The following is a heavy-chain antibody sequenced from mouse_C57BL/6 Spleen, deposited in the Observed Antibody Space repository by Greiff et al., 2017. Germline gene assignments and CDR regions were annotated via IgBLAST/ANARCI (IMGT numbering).Heavy chain of an antibody. CDR2: IWSGGST. V-gene: IGHV2-2*01. CDR3: ARGAGSSPYYAMDY. D-gene: IGHD1-1*01. J-gene: IGHJ4*01. Sequence: VQLQQSGPGLVQPSQSLSITCPVSGFSLTSYGVHWVRQSPGKGLEWLGVIWSGGSTDYNAAFISRLSISKDNSKSQVFFKMNSLQADDTAIYYCARGAGSSPYYAMDYWGQGTSVTVSS. CDR1: GFSLTSYG.